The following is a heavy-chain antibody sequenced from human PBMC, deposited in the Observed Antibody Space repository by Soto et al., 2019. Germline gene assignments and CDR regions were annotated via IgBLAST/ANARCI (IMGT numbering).Heavy chain of an antibody. Sequence: KTSETLSLTCTVSGGSISSSSYYWGWIRQPPGKGLEWIGYIYYSGSTNYNPSLKSRVTISVDTSKNQFSLKLSSVTAADTAVYYCARETRNYYYYYGMDVWGQGTTVTVSS. J-gene: IGHJ6*02. CDR3: ARETRNYYYYYGMDV. D-gene: IGHD1-1*01. CDR1: GGSISSSSYY. CDR2: IYYSGST. V-gene: IGHV4-61*01.